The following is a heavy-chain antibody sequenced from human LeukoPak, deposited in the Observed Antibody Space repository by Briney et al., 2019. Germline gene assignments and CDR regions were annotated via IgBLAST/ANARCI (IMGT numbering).Heavy chain of an antibody. CDR2: ISGSGGST. V-gene: IGHV3-23*01. J-gene: IGHJ4*02. CDR1: GFTFSSYA. D-gene: IGHD3-10*01. CDR3: AVPSVLWFGELCY. Sequence: GESLRLSCAASGFTFSSYAMNWVRQAPGKGLEWVSAISGSGGSTYYADSVKGRFTISRDNSKNTLYLQMNSLRAEDTAVYYCAVPSVLWFGELCYWGQGTLVTVSS.